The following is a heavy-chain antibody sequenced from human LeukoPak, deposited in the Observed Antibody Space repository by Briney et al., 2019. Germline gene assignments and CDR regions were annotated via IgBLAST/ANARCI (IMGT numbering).Heavy chain of an antibody. Sequence: GGSLRLSCAASGFTFSSYAMSWVRQAPGKGLEWVSAISGSGGSTYYADSVKGRFTISRDNSKNTLYLQMNSLRAEDTAVYYCAKANIGYCSGGSCYYFDYWGQGTLVTVSS. J-gene: IGHJ4*02. CDR2: ISGSGGST. D-gene: IGHD2-15*01. CDR1: GFTFSSYA. V-gene: IGHV3-23*01. CDR3: AKANIGYCSGGSCYYFDY.